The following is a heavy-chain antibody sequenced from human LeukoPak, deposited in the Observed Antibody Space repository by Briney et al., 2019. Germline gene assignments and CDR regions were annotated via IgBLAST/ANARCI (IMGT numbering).Heavy chain of an antibody. Sequence: GGSLRLSCAASGFTFSSYAMHWVRQAPGKGLEWVAVISYDGSNKYYADSVKGRFTISRDNSKNTLHLQMNSLRAEDTAVYYCARDGYSSGPFDYWGQGTLVTVSS. D-gene: IGHD6-19*01. CDR2: ISYDGSNK. CDR1: GFTFSSYA. V-gene: IGHV3-30-3*01. J-gene: IGHJ4*02. CDR3: ARDGYSSGPFDY.